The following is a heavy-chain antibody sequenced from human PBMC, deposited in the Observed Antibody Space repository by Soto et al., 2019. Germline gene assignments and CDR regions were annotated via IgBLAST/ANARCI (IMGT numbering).Heavy chain of an antibody. CDR2: IAKDGSDT. J-gene: IGHJ4*02. V-gene: IGHV3-30*02. CDR1: GFIFSDFG. D-gene: IGHD6-19*01. Sequence: HPGGSLRLSCVVPGFIFSDFGMHWVRQSPGEGLAWVASIAKDGSDTYYAESVKGRFTISRDDSKSTVFLQMNTLKVDDTAAYFSASPREGKWLVFDHWDQRTLVTVSS. CDR3: ASPREGKWLVFDH.